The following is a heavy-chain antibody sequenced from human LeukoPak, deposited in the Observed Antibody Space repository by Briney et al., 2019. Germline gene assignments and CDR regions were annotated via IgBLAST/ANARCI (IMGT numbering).Heavy chain of an antibody. D-gene: IGHD3-10*01. CDR3: AGAGEVRYDY. CDR1: GYSISSGYY. J-gene: IGHJ4*02. V-gene: IGHV4-4*07. CDR2: IYTSGST. Sequence: SETLSLTCTVSGYSISSGYYWGWIRQPAGKGLEWIGRIYTSGSTNYNPSLKSRVTISVDTSKNQFSLKLSSVTAADTAVYYFAGAGEVRYDYWGQGTLVTVSS.